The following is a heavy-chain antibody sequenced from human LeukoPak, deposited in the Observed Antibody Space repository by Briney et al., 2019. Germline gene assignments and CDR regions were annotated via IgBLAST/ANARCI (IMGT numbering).Heavy chain of an antibody. CDR1: GGTFSSYA. CDR3: ARAEGSSWTFSP. CDR2: IIPILGIA. D-gene: IGHD6-13*01. J-gene: IGHJ5*02. V-gene: IGHV1-69*04. Sequence: SVKVSCKASGGTFSSYAISWVRQAPGQGLEWMGRIIPILGIANYAQKFQGSVTITADKSTSTAYMELSSLRSEDTAVYYCARAEGSSWTFSPWGQGTLATVSS.